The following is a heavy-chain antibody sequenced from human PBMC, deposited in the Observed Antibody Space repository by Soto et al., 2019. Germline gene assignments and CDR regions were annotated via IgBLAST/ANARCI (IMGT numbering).Heavy chain of an antibody. V-gene: IGHV4-31*03. D-gene: IGHD4-17*01. CDR3: ARGLDYGGTVGVDY. CDR2: IYYSGST. J-gene: IGHJ4*02. Sequence: QVQLQESGPGLVKPSQTLSLTCTVSGCSISSGGYYWSWIRQHPGKGLEWIGYIYYSGSTYYNPSLKRRVTISVDTSKNQFSLKLSSVTAADTAVYYCARGLDYGGTVGVDYWGQGTLVTVSS. CDR1: GCSISSGGYY.